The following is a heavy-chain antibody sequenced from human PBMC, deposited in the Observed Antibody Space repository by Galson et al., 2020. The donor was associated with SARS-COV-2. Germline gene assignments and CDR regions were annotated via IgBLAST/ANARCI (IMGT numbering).Heavy chain of an antibody. CDR2: ISGSGSST. V-gene: IGHV3-23*01. CDR1: GFTFSSYA. D-gene: IGHD2-2*02. Sequence: GGSLRLSCAASGFTFSSYAMSWVRQAPGKGLEWVSTISGSGSSTYYADSVKGRFTISRDNSKNTLYLQMNSLRAEDTALYYCAKGGATSCHICLLDCWGQGTLGTVSA. CDR3: AKGGATSCHICLLDC. J-gene: IGHJ4*02.